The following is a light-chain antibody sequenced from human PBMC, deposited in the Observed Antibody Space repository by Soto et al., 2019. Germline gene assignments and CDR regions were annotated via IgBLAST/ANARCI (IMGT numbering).Light chain of an antibody. Sequence: QSALTQPASVSGSPGQSITISCTGTSSDIGRYNFVSWYQQHPGKAPKLLVYGVTNRPSGVSNRFSGSKSGNTASLTIFGLQTEDEADYYCSSYTSVTTFVVFGTGTKLTVL. CDR2: GVT. CDR3: SSYTSVTTFVV. J-gene: IGLJ1*01. V-gene: IGLV2-14*01. CDR1: SSDIGRYNF.